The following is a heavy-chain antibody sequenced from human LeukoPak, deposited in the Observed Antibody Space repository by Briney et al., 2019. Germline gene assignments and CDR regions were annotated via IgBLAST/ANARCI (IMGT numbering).Heavy chain of an antibody. CDR2: IYYSGSS. D-gene: IGHD6-13*01. Sequence: SETLSFTCTVSGGSISSSSYYWGWIRKPPGEGLAWIGSIYYSGSSYYNPSLKCRVTICVATSKYQFSLKLSSVTAADTAVYYCARRLAGTEDYWGQGTLVTVSS. CDR1: GGSISSSSYY. J-gene: IGHJ4*02. CDR3: ARRLAGTEDY. V-gene: IGHV4-39*01.